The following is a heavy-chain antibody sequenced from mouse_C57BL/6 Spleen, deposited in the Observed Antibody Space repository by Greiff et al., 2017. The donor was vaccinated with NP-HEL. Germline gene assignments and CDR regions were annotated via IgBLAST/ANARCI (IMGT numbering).Heavy chain of an antibody. V-gene: IGHV1-26*01. J-gene: IGHJ4*01. CDR1: GYTFTDYY. Sequence: EVQLQQSGPELVKPGASVKISCKASGYTFTDYYMNWVKQSHGKSLEWIGDINPNNGGTSYNQKFKGKATLTVDKSSSTAYMELRSLTSEDSAVYYCASHQIYYDYLYAMDYWGQGTSVTVSS. CDR2: INPNNGGT. D-gene: IGHD2-4*01. CDR3: ASHQIYYDYLYAMDY.